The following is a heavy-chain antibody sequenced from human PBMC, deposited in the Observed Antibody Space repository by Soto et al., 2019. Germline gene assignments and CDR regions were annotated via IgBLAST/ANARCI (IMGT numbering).Heavy chain of an antibody. D-gene: IGHD2-21*01. CDR2: LNPKGGES. V-gene: IGHV1-46*01. CDR1: GYRLVEDY. Sequence: SGKVSWEASGYRLVEDYIHFVREAPGQGVEWIGILNPKGGESKYAQKFQGRVTMTMDTSTSTVYMDLRSLTSEDTAVYYCSRFHCGGDFRPGEWLYYYGMDVWGKGTKVTVSS. J-gene: IGHJ6*04. CDR3: SRFHCGGDFRPGEWLYYYGMDV.